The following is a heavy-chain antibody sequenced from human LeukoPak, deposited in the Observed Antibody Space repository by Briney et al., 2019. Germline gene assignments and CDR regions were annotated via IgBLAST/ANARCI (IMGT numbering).Heavy chain of an antibody. CDR2: INQDGSET. D-gene: IGHD5-24*01. V-gene: IGHV3-7*01. CDR1: RFTFSSYW. CDR3: AEDGLRDGLYFDY. J-gene: IGHJ4*02. Sequence: GGSLRLPCAASRFTFSSYWMSWVRQAPEKGLEWVAAINQDGSETYYMGPVKGRFTIFRDNAKKSLFLQMNTLRAEDAAIYYCAEDGLRDGLYFDYWGQGNLVTVSS.